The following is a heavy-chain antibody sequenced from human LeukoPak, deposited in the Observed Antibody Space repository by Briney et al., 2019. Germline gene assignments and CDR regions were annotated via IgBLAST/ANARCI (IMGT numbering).Heavy chain of an antibody. CDR1: GFPFSSYW. CDR3: TREYYDFWSGGVDY. V-gene: IGHV3-7*01. Sequence: PGGSLRLSCAASGFPFSSYWMALVRQAPGKGLEWVASIKQDGGETFYVDSVKGRFTISRDNAKNSLYLQMNSLRAEDTAVYYCTREYYDFWSGGVDYWGQGTLVTVSS. J-gene: IGHJ4*02. D-gene: IGHD3-3*01. CDR2: IKQDGGET.